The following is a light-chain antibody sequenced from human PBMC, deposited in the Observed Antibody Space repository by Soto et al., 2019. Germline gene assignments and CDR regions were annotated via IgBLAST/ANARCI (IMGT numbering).Light chain of an antibody. J-gene: IGKJ4*01. CDR1: QDISSW. V-gene: IGKV1-12*01. CDR3: QQANSFPLT. CDR2: AAS. Sequence: DIHMTRSPSSVSASVGDRVTITCRASQDISSWLAWYQQKPGKAPQLLIHAASSLQSEVPSRFSGSGSGTDFSLTISSLQPEDFAIYYCQQANSFPLTFGGGTKVEIK.